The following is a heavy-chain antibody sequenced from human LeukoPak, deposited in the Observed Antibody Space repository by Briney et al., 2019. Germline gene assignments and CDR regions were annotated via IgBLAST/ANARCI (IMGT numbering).Heavy chain of an antibody. CDR3: ARGRENKSLKKCSKLGFFDF. CDR1: GDSLTTGDYY. V-gene: IGHV4-31*03. D-gene: IGHD2/OR15-2a*01. Sequence: SETLSLTCTVSGDSLTTGDYYWSWIRQHPAKGLEWIGYISQIGSTYYKSALKSRLFMSVDTYKSQFSLTLSSVTAADTAVYYCARGRENKSLKKCSKLGFFDFGGQGAVVSVSS. J-gene: IGHJ4*02. CDR2: ISQIGST.